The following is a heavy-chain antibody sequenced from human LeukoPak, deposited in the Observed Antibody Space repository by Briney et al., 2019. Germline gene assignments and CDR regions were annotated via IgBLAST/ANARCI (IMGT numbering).Heavy chain of an antibody. CDR1: GYTFTSYD. J-gene: IGHJ4*02. D-gene: IGHD3-3*01. CDR3: ARDVPQLAYYDFWSGYYEY. V-gene: IGHV1-8*01. CDR2: MNPNSGNT. Sequence: ASVKVSCKASGYTFTSYDVNWVRQATGQGLEWMGWMNPNSGNTGYAQKFQGRVTLTRNTSISTAYMELRSLRSDDTAVYYCARDVPQLAYYDFWSGYYEYWGQGTLVTVSS.